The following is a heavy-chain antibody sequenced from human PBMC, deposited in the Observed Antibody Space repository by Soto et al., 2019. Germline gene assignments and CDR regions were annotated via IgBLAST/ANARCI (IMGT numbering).Heavy chain of an antibody. CDR1: VFTFSSYA. D-gene: IGHD3-9*01. Sequence: GGSLRLSCAASVFTFSSYAMHWVRQAPGKGLEWVAVISYGGSNKYYADYMKGRFTISRDNSKNTLYLQMNSLRAEDTAVYYCARDSGRILNFDWLPRYYYYGMDVWGQGTTVTVSS. J-gene: IGHJ6*02. CDR3: ARDSGRILNFDWLPRYYYYGMDV. CDR2: ISYGGSNK. V-gene: IGHV3-30-3*01.